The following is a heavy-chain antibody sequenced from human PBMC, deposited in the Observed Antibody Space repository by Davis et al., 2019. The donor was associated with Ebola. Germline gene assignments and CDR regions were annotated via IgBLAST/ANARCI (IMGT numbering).Heavy chain of an antibody. CDR3: AGGRYKYGYNWFDP. Sequence: MPSETLSLTFAVYGGSFSGYYWSWIRQPPGKGLEWIGEINHSGSTNYNTSLKSRVTISVDTSKKQFSLRLSSVTAADTAVYYCAGGRYKYGYNWFDPWGQGTLVTVSS. D-gene: IGHD5-18*01. CDR2: INHSGST. J-gene: IGHJ5*02. CDR1: GGSFSGYY. V-gene: IGHV4-34*01.